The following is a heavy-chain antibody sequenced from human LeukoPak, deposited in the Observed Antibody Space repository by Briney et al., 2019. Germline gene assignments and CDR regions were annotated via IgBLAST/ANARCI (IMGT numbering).Heavy chain of an antibody. J-gene: IGHJ4*02. D-gene: IGHD3-3*01. CDR1: GGSISSYY. CDR2: IYYSGST. V-gene: IGHV4-59*01. Sequence: SETLSLTCTVSGGSISSYYWSWIRQPPGKGLEWIGYIYYSGSTNYNPSLKSRVTISVDTSKNQFSLKLSSVTAADTAVYYCARGFLEWFYWGQGTLVTVSS. CDR3: ARGFLEWFY.